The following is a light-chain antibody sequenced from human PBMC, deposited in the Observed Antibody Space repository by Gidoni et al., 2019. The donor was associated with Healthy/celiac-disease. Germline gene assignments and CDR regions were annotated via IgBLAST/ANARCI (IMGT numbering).Light chain of an antibody. CDR3: QQSYSTPLT. V-gene: IGKV1-39*01. CDR2: AAS. J-gene: IGKJ4*01. CDR1: QSISSY. Sequence: QMTPSPSSLSASVGDRVTITCRASQSISSYLNWYQQKPGKAPKLLIYAASSLQSGVPSRFSGSGSGTDFTLTISSLQPEDFATYYCQQSYSTPLTFGGGTKVEIK.